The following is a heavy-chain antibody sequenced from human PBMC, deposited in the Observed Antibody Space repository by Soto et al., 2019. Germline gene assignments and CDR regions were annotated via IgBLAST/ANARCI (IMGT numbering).Heavy chain of an antibody. D-gene: IGHD3-16*01. Sequence: VQLVESGGGLVQPGGSLRLSCATSGFDFNIYWMHWARQVPGKGLVWLSRINQDGSSAGYADSVRGRFTISRDNAKKTAYLQMNRLRVEDRAVYYCVEEWGAGTGYWGQGTLVTVS. V-gene: IGHV3-74*01. J-gene: IGHJ4*02. CDR3: VEEWGAGTGY. CDR1: GFDFNIYW. CDR2: INQDGSSA.